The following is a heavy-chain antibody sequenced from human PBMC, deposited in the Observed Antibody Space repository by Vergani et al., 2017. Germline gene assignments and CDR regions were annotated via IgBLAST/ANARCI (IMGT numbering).Heavy chain of an antibody. V-gene: IGHV1-2*02. CDR1: GYTFTGYY. Sequence: QVQLVQSGAEVKKPGASVKVSCKASGYTFTGYYMHWVRQAPGQGLEWMGWINPNSGGTNYAQKFQGRVTMTRDTSISTAFRELSRLRSDDTAVYYCARVADYYDSSGYSYYYYYMDVWGKGTTVTVSS. D-gene: IGHD3-22*01. CDR2: INPNSGGT. J-gene: IGHJ6*03. CDR3: ARVADYYDSSGYSYYYYYMDV.